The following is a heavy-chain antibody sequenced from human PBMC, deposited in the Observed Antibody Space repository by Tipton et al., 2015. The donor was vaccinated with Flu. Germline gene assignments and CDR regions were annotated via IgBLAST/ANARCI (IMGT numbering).Heavy chain of an antibody. CDR2: IYYSGST. CDR3: ARLRSWPYYFDY. D-gene: IGHD3-10*01. J-gene: IGHJ4*02. V-gene: IGHV4-59*08. CDR1: GGSISSYY. Sequence: TLSLTCTVSGGSISSYYWSWIRQPPGKGLEWIGYIYYSGSTNYNPSLKSRVTISVDTSKNQFSLKLSSVTAADTAVYYCARLRSWPYYFDYWGQGTLVTVSS.